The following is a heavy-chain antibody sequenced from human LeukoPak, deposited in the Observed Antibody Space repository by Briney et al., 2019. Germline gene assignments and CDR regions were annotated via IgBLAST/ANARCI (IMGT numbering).Heavy chain of an antibody. D-gene: IGHD5-18*01. Sequence: ASVKVSCKASGYTFTSYDIHWVRPATGQGLAWMGWMNPNSGNTRYAQKFQGRVTLSRNTSISTAYMELISLRSEDTAVLFCARRQQPAARSTYYYYGMDVWGQGTTVTVSS. CDR3: ARRQQPAARSTYYYYGMDV. CDR1: GYTFTSYD. J-gene: IGHJ6*02. V-gene: IGHV1-8*01. CDR2: MNPNSGNT.